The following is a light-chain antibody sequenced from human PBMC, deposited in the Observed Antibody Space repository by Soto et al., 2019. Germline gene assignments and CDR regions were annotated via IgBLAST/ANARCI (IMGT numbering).Light chain of an antibody. Sequence: DIQMTQSPSTLSASVGDRVTVTCRASQGINTWLAWFQQRPGKAPKLLIYEVSTLDSGVPSRFSGSGSGTEFTLTISSLQPDDFATYYCQQYNSYPRTFGQGTKVEIK. CDR3: QQYNSYPRT. CDR2: EVS. V-gene: IGKV1-5*03. J-gene: IGKJ1*01. CDR1: QGINTW.